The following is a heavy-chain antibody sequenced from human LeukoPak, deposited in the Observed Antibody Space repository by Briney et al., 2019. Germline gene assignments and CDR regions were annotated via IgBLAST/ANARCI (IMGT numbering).Heavy chain of an antibody. CDR1: GGSFSGYY. V-gene: IGHV4-34*01. CDR3: ARVHGSYGARPSFDY. J-gene: IGHJ4*02. CDR2: INHSGST. D-gene: IGHD4-17*01. Sequence: SETLSLTCAVYGGSFSGYYWSWIRQPPGKGLEWIGEINHSGSTDYNPSLKSRVTISVDTSKNPFSLQLSTVTAADTAVYYCARVHGSYGARPSFDYGGQGTLVPVSS.